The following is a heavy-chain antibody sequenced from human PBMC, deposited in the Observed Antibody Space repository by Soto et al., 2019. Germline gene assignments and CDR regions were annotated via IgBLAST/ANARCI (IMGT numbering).Heavy chain of an antibody. CDR3: AKGASTTVFAFNDY. V-gene: IGHV3-9*01. J-gene: IGHJ4*02. CDR2: ISWNTGNL. D-gene: IGHD4-17*01. Sequence: EVQLVESGGGLVQPGRSLRLSCAASGFTFDDYAMHWVRQGPGKGLAWISCISWNTGNLGYADYGKGRFTISRDNAKNSLYLQMNSLRGEDTAMYYCAKGASTTVFAFNDYWGQGTLVTVSS. CDR1: GFTFDDYA.